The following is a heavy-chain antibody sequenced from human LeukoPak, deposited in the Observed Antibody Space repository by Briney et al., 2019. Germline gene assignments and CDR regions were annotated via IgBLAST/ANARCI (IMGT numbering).Heavy chain of an antibody. J-gene: IGHJ4*02. Sequence: SETLSLACTVSGGSISSGDYYWSWIRQPPGKGLEWIGYIYYSGSTYYNPSLKSRVTISVDTSKNQFSLKLSSVTAADTAVYYCASSYSSGWYYFDYWGQGTLVTVSS. CDR1: GGSISSGDYY. D-gene: IGHD6-19*01. V-gene: IGHV4-30-4*08. CDR2: IYYSGST. CDR3: ASSYSSGWYYFDY.